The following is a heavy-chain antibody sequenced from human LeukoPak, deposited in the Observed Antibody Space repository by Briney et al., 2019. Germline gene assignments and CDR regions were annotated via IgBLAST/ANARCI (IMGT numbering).Heavy chain of an antibody. CDR1: GGSISSSSYY. CDR3: ARLEVGDSSGSANRFDP. CDR2: MYYSGST. J-gene: IGHJ5*02. V-gene: IGHV4-39*01. D-gene: IGHD6-19*01. Sequence: SETLSLTCTVSGGSISSSSYYWGWIRQPPGKGLEWIGTMYYSGSTHHNPSLKSRVTISADTSKNQFSLKLSSATAADTAMYYCARLEVGDSSGSANRFDPWGQGTLVTVSS.